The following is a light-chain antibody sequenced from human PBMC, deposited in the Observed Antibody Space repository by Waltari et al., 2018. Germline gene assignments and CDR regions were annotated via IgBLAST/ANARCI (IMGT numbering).Light chain of an antibody. V-gene: IGKV3-15*01. CDR3: QQYNVWPPST. Sequence: EILMTQSPATLSVSPGKTVTFSCRAIQHVSNNLAWYQHKPGQAPRLLISGASTRASGVPARFSGSGSGTEFTLTISSLQSEDSAIYYCQQYNVWPPSTFGQGTKLEIK. J-gene: IGKJ2*02. CDR1: QHVSNN. CDR2: GAS.